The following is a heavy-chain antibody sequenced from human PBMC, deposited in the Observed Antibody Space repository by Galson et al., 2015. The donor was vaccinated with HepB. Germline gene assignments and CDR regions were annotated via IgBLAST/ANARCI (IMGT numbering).Heavy chain of an antibody. CDR1: GFSFSDYY. CDR2: ISGSGGST. V-gene: IGHV3-23*01. D-gene: IGHD1-26*01. CDR3: AKGWVPATLIDS. Sequence: SLRLSCAASGFSFSDYYMSWIRQAPGKGLEWVSTISGSGGSTHYADSVKGRFTISRDNSKNTVYLQMNSLRAEDTALYYCAKGWVPATLIDSWGQGTLITVSS. J-gene: IGHJ4*02.